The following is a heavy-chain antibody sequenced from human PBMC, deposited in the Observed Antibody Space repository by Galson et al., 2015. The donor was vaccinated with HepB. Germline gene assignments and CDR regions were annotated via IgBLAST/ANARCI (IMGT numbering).Heavy chain of an antibody. Sequence: SLRLSCAVSGFTFSDYPMSWIRQAPGKGLEWVSYISSSRSYTIYADSVEGRFAISRDNAKNSLYLQMNSLRAEDTAEYYCAREGVLWFGELLGAFDIWGQGTMVTVST. V-gene: IGHV3-11*06. J-gene: IGHJ3*02. CDR3: AREGVLWFGELLGAFDI. CDR2: ISSSRSYT. CDR1: GFTFSDYP. D-gene: IGHD3-10*01.